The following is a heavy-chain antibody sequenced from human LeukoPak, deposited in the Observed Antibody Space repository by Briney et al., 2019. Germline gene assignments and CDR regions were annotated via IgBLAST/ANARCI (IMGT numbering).Heavy chain of an antibody. V-gene: IGHV4-39*01. CDR1: GASISNSSYA. CDR2: IYSGGGS. D-gene: IGHD6-19*01. CDR3: ARLLHGSGWRIRAFDI. Sequence: SATLSLTCIVSGASISNSSYAWAWLRQPPGKGLEWVVTIYSGGGSYHNPSLKSRVTISVDSSKNQFFLRLRSVTAADTAVYYCARLLHGSGWRIRAFDIWGQGTMVTVSS. J-gene: IGHJ3*02.